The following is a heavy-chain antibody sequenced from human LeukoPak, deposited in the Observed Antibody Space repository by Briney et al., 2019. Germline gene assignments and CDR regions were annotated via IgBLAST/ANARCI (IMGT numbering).Heavy chain of an antibody. CDR2: INPNGGGA. D-gene: IGHD5-24*01. CDR1: GYTFACYF. CDR3: VRDYAGDDYNAFDY. V-gene: IGHV1-2*02. Sequence: ASVKVSCKASGYTFACYFMHWVRQAPGQGLEWMGWINPNGGGAKYAQKFQGRVTMTRDTSIGTGYMEVSRLRSDDTAVYYCVRDYAGDDYNAFDYWGQGTLVTVSS. J-gene: IGHJ4*02.